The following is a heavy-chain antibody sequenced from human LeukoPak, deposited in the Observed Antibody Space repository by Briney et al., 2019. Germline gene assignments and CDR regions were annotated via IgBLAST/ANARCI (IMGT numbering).Heavy chain of an antibody. D-gene: IGHD6-19*01. V-gene: IGHV3-73*01. CDR3: TRLRDSSDYYYYYYMDV. CDR2: IRSKANSYAT. J-gene: IGHJ6*03. Sequence: GGSLRLSCAASGFTFSGSAMHWVRQASGEGLEWVGRIRSKANSYATAYAASVKGRFTISRDDSKNTAYLQMNNLKTEDTAVYYCTRLRDSSDYYYYYYMDVWGKGTTVTISS. CDR1: GFTFSGSA.